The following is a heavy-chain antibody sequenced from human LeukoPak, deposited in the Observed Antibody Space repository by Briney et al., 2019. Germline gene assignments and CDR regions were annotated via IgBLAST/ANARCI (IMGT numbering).Heavy chain of an antibody. D-gene: IGHD5-18*01. CDR1: GGSISSYY. J-gene: IGHJ4*02. Sequence: SETLSLTCTVSGGSISSYYWSWIRQPPGKGLEWIGYIYYSGSTNYNPSLKSRATISVDTSKNQFSLKLSSVTAADTAVYYCARHSDTSYFDYWGQGTLVTVSS. V-gene: IGHV4-59*08. CDR2: IYYSGST. CDR3: ARHSDTSYFDY.